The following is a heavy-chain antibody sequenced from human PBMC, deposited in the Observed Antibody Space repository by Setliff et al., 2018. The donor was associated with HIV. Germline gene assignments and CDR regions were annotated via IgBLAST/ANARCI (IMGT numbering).Heavy chain of an antibody. D-gene: IGHD2-15*01. Sequence: SVQVSCKASGGTFSSYSITWVRQAPGQGLEWMGGIIPIFNTANYAQKFQGRVTITADESTSTAYMELSSLGSEDTAVYYCARGSGGYCSGGSCYFGFGLALWGQGTTVTVSS. J-gene: IGHJ6*02. CDR3: ARGSGGYCSGGSCYFGFGLAL. CDR1: GGTFSSYS. V-gene: IGHV1-69*13. CDR2: IIPIFNTA.